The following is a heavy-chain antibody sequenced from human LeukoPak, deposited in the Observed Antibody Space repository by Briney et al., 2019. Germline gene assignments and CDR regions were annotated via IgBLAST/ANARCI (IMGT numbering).Heavy chain of an antibody. Sequence: ASVKVSCKASGYTFTSYGISWVRQAPGQGLEWMGWISAYNGNTNYAQKLQGRVTMTTDTSTSTAYMELRSLRSDDTAVYYCAKDLNSGSFAGYWGQGTLVTVSS. D-gene: IGHD1-26*01. CDR2: ISAYNGNT. J-gene: IGHJ4*02. CDR1: GYTFTSYG. V-gene: IGHV1-18*01. CDR3: AKDLNSGSFAGY.